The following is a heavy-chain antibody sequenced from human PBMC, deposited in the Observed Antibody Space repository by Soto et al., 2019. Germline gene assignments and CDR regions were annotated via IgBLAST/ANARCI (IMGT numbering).Heavy chain of an antibody. CDR3: ARSFSGSQQLFDY. Sequence: SETLSLTCTVSGGSISSSSYYWGWVRQPPGKGLEWIGSIYYSGNTYYNPSLKSRVTISVDTSKNQFSLKLSSVTAADTAVYYCARSFSGSQQLFDYWGQGTLVTVSS. J-gene: IGHJ4*02. CDR1: GGSISSSSYY. V-gene: IGHV4-39*01. CDR2: IYYSGNT. D-gene: IGHD1-26*01.